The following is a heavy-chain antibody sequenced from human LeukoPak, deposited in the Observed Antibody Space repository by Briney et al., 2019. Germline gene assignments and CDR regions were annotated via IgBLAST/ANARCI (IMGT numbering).Heavy chain of an antibody. CDR2: INPSGGST. CDR3: ARDRIAVAGNGDAFDI. J-gene: IGHJ3*02. V-gene: IGHV1-46*03. Sequence: ASVKVSCKASGYTFTSYYMHWVRQAPGQGLEWMGIINPSGGSTSYAQKFQGRVTMTRDTSTSTVYMELSSLRSEDTAVYYCARDRIAVAGNGDAFDIWGQGTVVTVSS. CDR1: GYTFTSYY. D-gene: IGHD6-19*01.